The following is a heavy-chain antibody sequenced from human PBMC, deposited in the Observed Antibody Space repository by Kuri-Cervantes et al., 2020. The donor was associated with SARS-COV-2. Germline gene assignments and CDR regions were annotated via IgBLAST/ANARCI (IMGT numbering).Heavy chain of an antibody. J-gene: IGHJ4*02. Sequence: GGSLRLSCTASGFTFSSYATSWVRQAPGKGLEWVSTVSGSGVSTYYADSVKGRFTISRDNSKNTLYLQMNSLRAEDSALYYCAKVGLSFDYWGQGTLVTVSS. V-gene: IGHV3-23*01. CDR3: AKVGLSFDY. CDR1: GFTFSSYA. CDR2: VSGSGVST. D-gene: IGHD2/OR15-2a*01.